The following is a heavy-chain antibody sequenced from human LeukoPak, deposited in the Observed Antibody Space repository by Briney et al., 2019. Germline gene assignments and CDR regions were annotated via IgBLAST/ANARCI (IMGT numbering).Heavy chain of an antibody. D-gene: IGHD2-2*01. CDR1: GFTFSSYW. J-gene: IGHJ3*02. V-gene: IGHV3-7*03. CDR3: AKEHPRSPRYCSSTSCPWGAFDI. Sequence: GGSLRLSCAASGFTFSSYWMSWVRQAPGKGLEWVANIKQDGSEKYYVDSVKGRFTISRDNAKNSLYLQMNSLRAEDMALYYCAKEHPRSPRYCSSTSCPWGAFDIWGQGTMVTVSS. CDR2: IKQDGSEK.